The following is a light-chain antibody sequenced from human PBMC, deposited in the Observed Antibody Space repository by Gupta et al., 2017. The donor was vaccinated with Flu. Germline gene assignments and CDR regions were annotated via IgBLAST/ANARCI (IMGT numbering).Light chain of an antibody. V-gene: IGKV3-20*01. CDR3: QQEGSSPLT. Sequence: EIVLTQSPGTLSLSPGERATLSCRASQSVRSSYLAWYQQKPGQAPRLLIYGASSRANGIPDRFSGSGSGTEFTLTISRREPEDFAVYYCQQEGSSPLTFGGGTXVEIK. CDR2: GAS. J-gene: IGKJ4*01. CDR1: QSVRSSY.